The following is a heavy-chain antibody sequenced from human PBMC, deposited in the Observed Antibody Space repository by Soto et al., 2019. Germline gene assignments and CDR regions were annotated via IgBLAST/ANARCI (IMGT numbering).Heavy chain of an antibody. CDR3: ARRGDSSGPMAY. Sequence: GESLKSSCKGSGCSVTKYGSSWVRQMPGKGLEWMGIIYPGDSDTRYSPSFQGQVTISADKSISTAYLQWSSLKASDTAIYYCARRGDSSGPMAYWGLGILLTV. J-gene: IGHJ4*02. V-gene: IGHV5-51*01. D-gene: IGHD3-22*01. CDR2: IYPGDSDT. CDR1: GCSVTKYG.